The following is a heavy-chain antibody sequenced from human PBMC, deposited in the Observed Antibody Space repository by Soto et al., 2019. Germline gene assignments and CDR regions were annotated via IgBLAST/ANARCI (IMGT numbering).Heavy chain of an antibody. Sequence: SETLSLTCTVSGGSVSSGSYYWSWIRQPPGKGLEWIGYIYYGSTYYNPSLNSRVTVSVDTSKNQFSLKVTSVTAADTAVYYCARLHGYCISSSCHGHYAMDVWGQGTTVTVS. CDR1: GGSVSSGSYY. CDR2: IYYGST. CDR3: ARLHGYCISSSCHGHYAMDV. D-gene: IGHD2-2*01. V-gene: IGHV4-61*01. J-gene: IGHJ6*02.